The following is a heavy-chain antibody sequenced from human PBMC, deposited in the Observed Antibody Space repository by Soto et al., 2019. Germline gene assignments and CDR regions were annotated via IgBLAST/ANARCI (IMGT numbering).Heavy chain of an antibody. J-gene: IGHJ4*02. D-gene: IGHD6-19*01. CDR3: ARRYAPRYSSGNNHFDL. V-gene: IGHV4-39*01. CDR2: IYYSGST. Sequence: SETLSLTCTVTGDSISSRSYYWGWIRQPPGKGLEWIGSIYYSGSTYNNPSLRSRVSMSIDTSKDQFSLTLTSVTVADTAVYYCARRYAPRYSSGNNHFDLWGQGTLVTVS. CDR1: GDSISSRSYY.